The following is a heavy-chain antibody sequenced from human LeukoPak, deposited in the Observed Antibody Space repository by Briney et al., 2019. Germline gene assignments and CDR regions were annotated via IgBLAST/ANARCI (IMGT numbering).Heavy chain of an antibody. CDR3: ARDMTGSGWNDAFDI. D-gene: IGHD6-19*01. CDR2: IYSSGSS. J-gene: IGHJ3*02. CDR1: GGSIRSESYY. Sequence: PSETLSLTCSVSGGSIRSESYYWSWIRQPAGKGLEWIGRIYSSGSSKFNPSLKSRVTISIDTSKNQFFLNLSSVTAADTAVYCCARDMTGSGWNDAFDIWGQGTMVTVSS. V-gene: IGHV4-61*02.